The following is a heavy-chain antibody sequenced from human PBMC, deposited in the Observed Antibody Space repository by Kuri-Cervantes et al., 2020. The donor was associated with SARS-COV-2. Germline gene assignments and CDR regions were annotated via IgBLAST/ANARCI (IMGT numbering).Heavy chain of an antibody. J-gene: IGHJ6*02. D-gene: IGHD2-21*02. CDR2: INHSGST. CDR3: AREGVTDEAYYYYYGMDV. Sequence: ESLKISCAVYGGSFSGYYWSWIRQPPGKGLEWIGEINHSGSTNYNPSLKSRVTISVDTSKNQFSLKLSSVTAADTAVYYCAREGVTDEAYYYYYGMDVWGQGTTVTVSS. CDR1: GGSFSGYY. V-gene: IGHV4-34*01.